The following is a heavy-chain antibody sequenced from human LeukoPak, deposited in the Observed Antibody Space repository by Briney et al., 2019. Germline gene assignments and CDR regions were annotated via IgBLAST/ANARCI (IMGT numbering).Heavy chain of an antibody. CDR1: GYTLTELS. CDR2: FDPEDGET. J-gene: IGHJ5*02. Sequence: ASVKVSCKVSGYTLTELSMHWVRQAPGKGLEWMGGFDPEDGETIYAQKFQGRVTMTEDTSTDTAYMELSSLRSEDTAVYYCATGATHNLEWVPWWFDPWGQGTLVTVSS. V-gene: IGHV1-24*01. CDR3: ATGATHNLEWVPWWFDP. D-gene: IGHD3-3*01.